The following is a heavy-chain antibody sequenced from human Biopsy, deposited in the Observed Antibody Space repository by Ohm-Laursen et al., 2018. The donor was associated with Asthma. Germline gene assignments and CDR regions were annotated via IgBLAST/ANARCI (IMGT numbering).Heavy chain of an antibody. J-gene: IGHJ5*02. CDR1: GGSINSGGDY. Sequence: TLSLTCTVSGGSINSGGDYLTRVRPHPIKGPEWGGDIYYSGSTYYNPSLKSRVSISLDTSKNQFSLSLTSVTAADTAVYYCARTTYGHDGFDPWGQGTLVTVSS. CDR3: ARTTYGHDGFDP. D-gene: IGHD4-17*01. V-gene: IGHV4-31*03. CDR2: IYYSGST.